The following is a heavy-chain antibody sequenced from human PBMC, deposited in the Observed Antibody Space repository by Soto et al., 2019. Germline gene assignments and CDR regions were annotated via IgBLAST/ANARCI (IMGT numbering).Heavy chain of an antibody. J-gene: IGHJ4*02. CDR2: IIPVLGRA. CDR3: ARGPWTQEGPKYYFDF. CDR1: GGTFDIFA. D-gene: IGHD5-18*01. Sequence: QVQLVQSGAEVKKPGSSVKVSCKASGGTFDIFAFSWVRQAPGQGLEWLGGIIPVLGRANYAQRFQDRVSASADGSTSTAFMELSSLNSDDTAVYYCARGPWTQEGPKYYFDFWGQGTLVTVSS. V-gene: IGHV1-69*01.